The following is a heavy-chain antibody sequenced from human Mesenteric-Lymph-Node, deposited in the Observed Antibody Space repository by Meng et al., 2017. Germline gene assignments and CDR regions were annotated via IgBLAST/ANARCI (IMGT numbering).Heavy chain of an antibody. J-gene: IGHJ4*02. V-gene: IGHV1-18*01. CDR1: GYTLTELS. D-gene: IGHD2/OR15-2a*01. CDR2: INPYNGNI. CDR3: ARHRVSYSTTAANAY. Sequence: ASVKVSCKVSGYTLTELSMHWVRQAPGQGLEWMGWINPYNGNINHAQKLQGRITMTTDTSTNTAYMELRSLRSYDTAVYYCARHRVSYSTTAANAYWGQGTLVTVSS.